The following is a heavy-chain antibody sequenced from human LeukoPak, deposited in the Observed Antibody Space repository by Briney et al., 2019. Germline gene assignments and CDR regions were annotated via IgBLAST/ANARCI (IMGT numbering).Heavy chain of an antibody. J-gene: IGHJ4*02. CDR1: GFTFSSYG. Sequence: TGGSLRLSCAASGFTFSSYGMSWVRQAPGKGLEWVSAIGGTGYSTYYADSVKGRFTISRDNSKNTLYLQMNSLRAEDTAVYYCATTGHSSSWYSHYWGQGTLVTVSS. V-gene: IGHV3-23*01. CDR2: IGGTGYST. CDR3: ATTGHSSSWYSHY. D-gene: IGHD6-13*01.